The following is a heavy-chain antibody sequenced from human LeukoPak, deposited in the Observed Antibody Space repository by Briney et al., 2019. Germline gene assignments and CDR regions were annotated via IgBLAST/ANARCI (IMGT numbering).Heavy chain of an antibody. CDR2: ISGSGGNT. V-gene: IGHV3-23*01. D-gene: IGHD2-15*01. CDR3: AKGRALEVGAAFIY. Sequence: GGSLRLSCAASAFTFSSYAMGCVRHAPRKGLEWVAAISGSGGNTYYADWVKGRFTISRDNSKNTLSLQMNTLRTDDTGVYYCAKGRALEVGAAFIYWGQETVVTVSS. CDR1: AFTFSSYA. J-gene: IGHJ4*02.